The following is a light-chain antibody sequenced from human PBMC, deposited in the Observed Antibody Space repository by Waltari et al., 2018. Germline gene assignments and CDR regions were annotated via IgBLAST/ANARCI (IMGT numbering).Light chain of an antibody. CDR2: ESS. CDR1: QSVSSY. J-gene: IGKJ3*01. Sequence: EIVLTQSPATLSLSPGERATLSCRASQSVSSYLAWYQQKPGQAPRLLIYESSNRATCIPARFSGSGSGTDFTLTISGLEPEDFAVYYCQQRSNWPSGTFGPGTKVDIK. V-gene: IGKV3-11*01. CDR3: QQRSNWPSGT.